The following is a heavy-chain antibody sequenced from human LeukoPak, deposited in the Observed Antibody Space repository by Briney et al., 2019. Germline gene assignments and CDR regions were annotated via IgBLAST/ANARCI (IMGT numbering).Heavy chain of an antibody. Sequence: ASVTVSCKASGGTFRSQAVSWVRQAPGQGLEWMGGIIPVFETANYAQKVQGRITISKDDSTSTAYMELSSLTSEDTAVYYCARDTYAYKGGYAFDIWGQGTMVTVSS. V-gene: IGHV1-69*05. D-gene: IGHD5-24*01. CDR2: IIPVFETA. CDR1: GGTFRSQA. J-gene: IGHJ3*02. CDR3: ARDTYAYKGGYAFDI.